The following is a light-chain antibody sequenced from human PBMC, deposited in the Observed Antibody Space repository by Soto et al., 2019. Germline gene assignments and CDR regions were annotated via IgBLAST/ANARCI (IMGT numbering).Light chain of an antibody. CDR1: QDIASY. CDR3: QQYGGSPRT. J-gene: IGKJ1*01. Sequence: IKLTQSPSSLSATIGDRVTIACRASQDIASYLAWYQQNPGNAPKLLIYAASTLHSGVPSRFSGSGSGSDFTLTISRLEPEDFAVYYCQQYGGSPRTFGQGTKVDIK. V-gene: IGKV1-9*01. CDR2: AAS.